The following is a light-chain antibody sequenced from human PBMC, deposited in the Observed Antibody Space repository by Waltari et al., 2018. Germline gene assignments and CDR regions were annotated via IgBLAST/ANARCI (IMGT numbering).Light chain of an antibody. Sequence: QSALTQSRSVSGSPGQSVTISCTGTSSDVGGYDYVSWYQQHPGKAPKLLIYDVYKRPSGVPDRFSASKSGNTASLTISGLQADDEADYYCCAYAYTYWVFGGGTKVTVL. CDR1: SSDVGGYDY. J-gene: IGLJ3*02. CDR3: CAYAYTYWV. V-gene: IGLV2-11*01. CDR2: DVY.